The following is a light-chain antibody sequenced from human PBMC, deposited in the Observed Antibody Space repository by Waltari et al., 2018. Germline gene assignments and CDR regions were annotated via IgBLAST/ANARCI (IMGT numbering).Light chain of an antibody. CDR3: QQYNSYPYT. V-gene: IGKV1-5*03. CDR1: QSINKW. Sequence: DIQVTQSPSTLSASVGDRVTITCRTSQSINKWVSWYQQKPGKTPKLLIYRASSLESGVPSRFRGSGSATEFTLSISGLQPDDVATYYCQQYNSYPYTFGQGTKVEI. CDR2: RAS. J-gene: IGKJ2*01.